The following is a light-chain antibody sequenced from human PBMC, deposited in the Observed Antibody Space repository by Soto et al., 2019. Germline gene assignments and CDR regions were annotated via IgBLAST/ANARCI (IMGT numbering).Light chain of an antibody. V-gene: IGKV3-15*01. Sequence: EIVMTQSPVTLSVSPGERATLSCKCSQSVTNSYLAWYQQKPGQAPRLIIFGASTRAAGIPARFSGSGSGTECTLTISSLQSEDFAVYYCQQYNNWPPTFGQGTKVDIK. CDR3: QQYNNWPPT. CDR2: GAS. CDR1: QSVTNSY. J-gene: IGKJ1*01.